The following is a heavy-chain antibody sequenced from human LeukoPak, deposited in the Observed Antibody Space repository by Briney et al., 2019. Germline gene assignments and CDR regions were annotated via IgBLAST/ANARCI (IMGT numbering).Heavy chain of an antibody. V-gene: IGHV3-23*01. CDR3: AKRSDYGGNWNYFDY. CDR1: GITFNYYW. Sequence: GGSLRLSCAASGITFNYYWMHWVRQAPGKGLEWVSATSASGASTYYADSVKGRFTISRDNSRNTLYLHMSSLRAEDTAVYYCAKRSDYGGNWNYFDYWGQGTLVTVSS. D-gene: IGHD4-23*01. J-gene: IGHJ4*02. CDR2: TSASGAST.